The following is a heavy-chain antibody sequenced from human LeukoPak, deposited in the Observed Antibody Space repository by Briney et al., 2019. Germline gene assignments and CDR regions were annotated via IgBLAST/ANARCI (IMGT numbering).Heavy chain of an antibody. CDR2: MYYSGST. J-gene: IGHJ4*02. CDR3: ARESWQQLDHKLDY. D-gene: IGHD6-13*01. V-gene: IGHV4-38-2*02. CDR1: GYSISSGYY. Sequence: SETLSLTCTVSGYSISSGYYWGWIRQPPGKGLEWIGTMYYSGSTYYNPSLKSRVTISVDTSKNQFSLKLSSVTAADTAVYYCARESWQQLDHKLDYWGQGTLVTVSS.